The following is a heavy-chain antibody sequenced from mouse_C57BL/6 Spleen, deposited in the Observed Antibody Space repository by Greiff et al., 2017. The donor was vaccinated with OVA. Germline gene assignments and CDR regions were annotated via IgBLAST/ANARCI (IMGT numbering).Heavy chain of an antibody. D-gene: IGHD2-4*01. Sequence: VKLMESGPGLVQPSQSLSITCTVSGFSLTSYGVHWVRQSPGKGLEWLGVIWSGGSTDYNAAFISRLSISKDNSKSQVFFKMNSLQADDTAIYYCAIYDYDWYFDVWGTGTTVTVSS. CDR3: AIYDYDWYFDV. V-gene: IGHV2-2*01. CDR1: GFSLTSYG. CDR2: IWSGGST. J-gene: IGHJ1*03.